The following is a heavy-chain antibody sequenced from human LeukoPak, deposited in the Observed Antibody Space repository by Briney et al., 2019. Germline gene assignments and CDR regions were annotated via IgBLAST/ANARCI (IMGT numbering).Heavy chain of an antibody. CDR1: GYTFTDYY. V-gene: IGHV1-2*02. D-gene: IGHD2-15*01. J-gene: IGHJ6*02. Sequence: ASVKVSCKASGYTFTDYYMHWVRQAPGQGLEWMGWINPNSGGTNYAQKFQGRVTMTRDTSISTAYMELSRLRSDDTAVYYCARGSQGVVVAATLYYYYGMDVWGQGTTVTVSS. CDR2: INPNSGGT. CDR3: ARGSQGVVVAATLYYYYGMDV.